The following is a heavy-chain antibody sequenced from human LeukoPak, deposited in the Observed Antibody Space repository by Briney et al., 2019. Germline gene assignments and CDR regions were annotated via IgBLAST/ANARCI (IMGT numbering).Heavy chain of an antibody. CDR2: IYSGGRP. CDR3: ARVREVLQIDY. V-gene: IGHV3-66*01. CDR1: GFTVSSNY. Sequence: PGGPLRLSCGASGFTVSSNYMSWVRQPPGRGVGWVSIIYSGGRPYNPYSVKGRLTISRDNSKNTLYLQLHSLKAKDTAVHYCARVREVLQIDYWGQGTLVTVSS. D-gene: IGHD1-26*01. J-gene: IGHJ4*02.